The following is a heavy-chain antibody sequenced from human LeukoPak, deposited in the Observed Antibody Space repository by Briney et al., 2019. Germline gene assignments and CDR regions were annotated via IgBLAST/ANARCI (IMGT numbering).Heavy chain of an antibody. CDR1: GFTFSSYG. V-gene: IGHV3-33*01. J-gene: IGHJ4*02. Sequence: GRSLRLSCAASGFTFSSYGMHWVRQAPGRGLEWVALIWYDGRNKYYADSVKGRFTISRDNSKNTLSLQLNSLRDEDTAVYYCASVRGYYDSSGPRDYWGQGTLVTVSS. CDR2: IWYDGRNK. CDR3: ASVRGYYDSSGPRDY. D-gene: IGHD3-22*01.